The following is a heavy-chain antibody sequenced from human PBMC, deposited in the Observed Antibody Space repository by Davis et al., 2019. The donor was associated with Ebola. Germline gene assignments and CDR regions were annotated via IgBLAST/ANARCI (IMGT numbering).Heavy chain of an antibody. V-gene: IGHV3-7*01. CDR1: GFTFSNFW. CDR3: STAFNSMTDAFDF. J-gene: IGHJ3*01. D-gene: IGHD3-16*01. CDR2: IKGDGSEK. Sequence: GESLKISRVVSGFTFSNFWMSWVRQAPGKGLEWVANIKGDGSEKHYVDSLKGRFTISRDSAKNSLYLQMNTLRAEDTAVSYCSTAFNSMTDAFDFWGQGTMVTVSS.